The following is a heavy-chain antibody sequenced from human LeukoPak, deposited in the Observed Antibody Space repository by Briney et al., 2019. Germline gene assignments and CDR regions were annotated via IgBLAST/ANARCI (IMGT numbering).Heavy chain of an antibody. CDR2: ISGSGGST. CDR1: GFTFSSYA. Sequence: PGGSLRLSCAASGFTFSSYAMSWVRQAPGKGLEWVSAISGSGGSTYYADSVKGRFTISRDNSKNTLYLQMNSLRAEDTAVYYCAKDPSSSWTVNWFDPWGQGTLVTVSS. D-gene: IGHD6-13*01. J-gene: IGHJ5*02. V-gene: IGHV3-23*01. CDR3: AKDPSSSWTVNWFDP.